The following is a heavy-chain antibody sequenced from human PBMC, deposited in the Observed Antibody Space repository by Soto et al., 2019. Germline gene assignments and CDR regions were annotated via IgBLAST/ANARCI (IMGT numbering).Heavy chain of an antibody. J-gene: IGHJ4*02. D-gene: IGHD6-13*01. Sequence: GGSLRLSCAASGFTFSSYWMSWVRQAPGKGLEWVANIKQDGSEKYYVDSVKGRFTISRDNAKNSLYLQMNSLRAEDTAVYYCARGYSSSWYYFDYWGQGTLVTVSS. V-gene: IGHV3-7*04. CDR1: GFTFSSYW. CDR2: IKQDGSEK. CDR3: ARGYSSSWYYFDY.